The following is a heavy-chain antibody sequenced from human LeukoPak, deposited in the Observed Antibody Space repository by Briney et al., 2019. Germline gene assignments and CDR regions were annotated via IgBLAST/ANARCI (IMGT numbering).Heavy chain of an antibody. Sequence: GGSLRLSCAASGFTVITNDMTWVRQALGKGLEWVLVLYSDGNTKYADSVQGRFTISRDNSKNTLYLEMNSLSPDDTAVYYCARGVEPLAANTLAYWGQGTLVTVSS. V-gene: IGHV3-53*01. D-gene: IGHD1-14*01. CDR2: LYSDGNT. J-gene: IGHJ4*02. CDR3: ARGVEPLAANTLAY. CDR1: GFTVITND.